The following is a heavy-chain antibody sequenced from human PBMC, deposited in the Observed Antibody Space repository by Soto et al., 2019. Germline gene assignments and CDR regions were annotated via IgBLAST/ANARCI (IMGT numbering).Heavy chain of an antibody. D-gene: IGHD1-20*01. V-gene: IGHV1-2*02. CDR1: GYTFTDFY. CDR3: VRGQSVLYLDL. Sequence: GASVKVSCKSSGYTFTDFYIHLVRQVPGQGLEWXGWXXPXXXXXNXXXKFQGRVTMTRDTSVNTSYMDLNRLNFDDSAIYYCVRGQSVLYLDLWGRGTQVTVSS. CDR2: XXPXXXXX. J-gene: IGHJ1*01.